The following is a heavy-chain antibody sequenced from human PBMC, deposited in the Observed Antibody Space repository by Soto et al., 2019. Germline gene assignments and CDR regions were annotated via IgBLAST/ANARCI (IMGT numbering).Heavy chain of an antibody. D-gene: IGHD3-22*01. J-gene: IGHJ4*02. V-gene: IGHV3-30*18. Sequence: GGSLRLSCAASGFTFSSYGMHWVRQAPGKGLEWVAVISYDGSNKYYADSVKGRFTISRDNSKNTLYLQMNSLRAEDTAVYYCAKYLEFTTPYFDYWGQGALVTVSS. CDR2: ISYDGSNK. CDR1: GFTFSSYG. CDR3: AKYLEFTTPYFDY.